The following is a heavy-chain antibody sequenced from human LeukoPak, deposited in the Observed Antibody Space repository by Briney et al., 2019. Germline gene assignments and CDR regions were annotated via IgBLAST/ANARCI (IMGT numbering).Heavy chain of an antibody. CDR1: GVTFSNYW. CDR3: AKVTGGDMITYGGLDY. D-gene: IGHD3-16*01. V-gene: IGHV3-23*01. Sequence: WGSLRLSCEASGVTFSNYWMSWVRQAPGKGLEWVSAISGNGDITYYTNSVKGRFTISRDNSKNALYLQMNSLRAEDTAVYYCAKVTGGDMITYGGLDYWGQGTLVTVSS. CDR2: ISGNGDIT. J-gene: IGHJ4*02.